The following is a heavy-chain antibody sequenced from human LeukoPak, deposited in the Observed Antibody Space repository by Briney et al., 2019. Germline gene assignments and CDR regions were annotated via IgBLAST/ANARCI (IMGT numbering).Heavy chain of an antibody. V-gene: IGHV4-4*02. CDR3: AREGGPYRPLDY. Sequence: ASETLSLTCGVCGGSITNTNYWTWVRQPPGKGLEWIGEVNLQGSTNYNPSLMGRVAISVDTSENHISLQLASVTAADTAVYYCAREGGPYRPLDYSGQGTLVTVSS. CDR1: GGSITNTNY. CDR2: VNLQGST. J-gene: IGHJ4*02.